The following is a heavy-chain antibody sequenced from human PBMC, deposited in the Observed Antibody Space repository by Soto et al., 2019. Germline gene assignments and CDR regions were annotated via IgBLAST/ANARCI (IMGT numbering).Heavy chain of an antibody. CDR1: GYTFTSYG. V-gene: IGHV1-18*01. CDR3: ARDSNYNGYYHGMDV. D-gene: IGHD4-4*01. CDR2: ISAYNGNT. Sequence: ASVKVSCKASGYTFTSYGISWVRQAPGQGLEWMGWISAYNGNTNYAQKLQGRVTMTTDTSTSTAYMELRSLRSDDTAVYYCARDSNYNGYYHGMDVWGQGTTVTVSS. J-gene: IGHJ6*01.